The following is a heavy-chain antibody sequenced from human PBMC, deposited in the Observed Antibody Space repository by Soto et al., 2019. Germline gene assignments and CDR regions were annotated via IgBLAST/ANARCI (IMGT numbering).Heavy chain of an antibody. J-gene: IGHJ5*01. CDR3: PKGTAAAYHWFDS. Sequence: QVELVESGGGVVQPGRSLRLSCEASGFTFSDYGMHWVRQAPGKGLEWVAAISHDGSDRYYADSVKSRFTISRDNSKNTKNLQMNSLRSEDTAIYDWPKGTAAAYHWFDSWGQGTLVTVSS. CDR2: ISHDGSDR. CDR1: GFTFSDYG. D-gene: IGHD6-25*01. V-gene: IGHV3-30*18.